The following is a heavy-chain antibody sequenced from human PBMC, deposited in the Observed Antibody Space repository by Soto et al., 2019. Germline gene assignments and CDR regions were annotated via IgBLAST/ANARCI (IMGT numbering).Heavy chain of an antibody. Sequence: GGSLRLSCAASGFTFSSYAMSWVRQAPGKGLEWVSAISGSGGSTYYADSVKGRFTISRDNSKNTLYLQMNSLRAEDTAVYYCAKILRGRYDYVWGSYRKRDYWGQGTLVTVSS. D-gene: IGHD3-16*02. CDR3: AKILRGRYDYVWGSYRKRDY. V-gene: IGHV3-23*01. CDR1: GFTFSSYA. J-gene: IGHJ4*02. CDR2: ISGSGGST.